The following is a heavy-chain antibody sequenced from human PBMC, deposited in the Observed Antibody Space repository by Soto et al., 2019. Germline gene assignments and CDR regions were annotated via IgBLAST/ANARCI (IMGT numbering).Heavy chain of an antibody. Sequence: GGSLRLSCAASGFTFSSYSMNWVRQAPGKGLEWVSSISSSSSYIYYADSVKGRFTISRDNAKNSLYLQMNSLRAEDTAVYYCASLYSSGYSGAFDIWGQGTMVTVSS. V-gene: IGHV3-21*01. D-gene: IGHD6-19*01. CDR1: GFTFSSYS. CDR2: ISSSSSYI. CDR3: ASLYSSGYSGAFDI. J-gene: IGHJ3*02.